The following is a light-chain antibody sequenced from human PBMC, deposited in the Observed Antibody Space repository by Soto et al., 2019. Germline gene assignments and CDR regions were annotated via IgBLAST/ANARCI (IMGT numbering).Light chain of an antibody. CDR2: WAS. CDR1: QSVLYSSNNKNY. J-gene: IGKJ4*01. V-gene: IGKV4-1*01. CDR3: QQYYSTPT. Sequence: DIVMTQSPDSLAVSRGERVTINCKSSQSVLYSSNNKNYLAWYQQKPGQPPKLLIYWASTRESGVPDRLSGSGSGTDFTLTISSLQAEDVAVYYCQQYYSTPTFGGGTKVEIK.